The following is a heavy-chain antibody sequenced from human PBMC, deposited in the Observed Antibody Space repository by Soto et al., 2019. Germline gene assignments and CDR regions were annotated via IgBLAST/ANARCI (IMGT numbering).Heavy chain of an antibody. CDR3: ARDSLPLAGSSWAGNRLDP. CDR2: ISYDGNNN. CDR1: GFTFSTYA. Sequence: QVQLVESGGGVVQPGRSLRLSCAASGFTFSTYAMYWVRQAPGKGLEWVAVISYDGNNNYYTDSVKGRCTISRDNSKNTLYLQMNNLRAEDTALYYCARDSLPLAGSSWAGNRLDPWGQGTLVTVSS. J-gene: IGHJ5*02. D-gene: IGHD2-15*01. V-gene: IGHV3-30-3*01.